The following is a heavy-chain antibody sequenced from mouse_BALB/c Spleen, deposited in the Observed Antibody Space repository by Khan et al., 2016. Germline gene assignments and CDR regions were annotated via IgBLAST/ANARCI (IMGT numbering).Heavy chain of an antibody. J-gene: IGHJ4*01. D-gene: IGHD2-1*01. CDR3: ATYGNYGYAMDY. CDR1: GYSITSDYA. Sequence: EVKLEESGPGLVKPSQSLSLTCTVTGYSITSDYAWNWIRQFPGNKLEWMGYISYSGSTSYNPSLKSRISITRDTSKNQFFLQLNSVTTEDTATYYCATYGNYGYAMDYWGQGTSVTVSS. CDR2: ISYSGST. V-gene: IGHV3-2*02.